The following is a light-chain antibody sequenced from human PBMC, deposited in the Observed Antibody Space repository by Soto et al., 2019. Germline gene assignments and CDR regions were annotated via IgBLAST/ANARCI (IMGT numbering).Light chain of an antibody. V-gene: IGKV1-12*01. CDR2: GAS. J-gene: IGKJ4*01. CDR3: QQAYSFPLT. CDR1: QGLGVW. Sequence: IQLTQSPSSLSASVGDRVTITCRASQGLGVWLGWYQQKPGKAPQLLIFGASGLQSGVPSRFSGSGSGTDFTLTISSLQPEDFATYYCQQAYSFPLTFGGGTKVDIK.